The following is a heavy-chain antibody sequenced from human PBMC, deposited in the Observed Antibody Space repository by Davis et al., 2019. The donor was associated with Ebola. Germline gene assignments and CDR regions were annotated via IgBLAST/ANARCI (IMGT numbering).Heavy chain of an antibody. CDR1: GFTFSNYA. J-gene: IGHJ6*02. CDR2: VSHSEREK. CDR3: ARNPGGANGMDV. Sequence: PGGSLRLSCAASGFTFSNYAMHWVRQAPGKGLEWVAVVSHSEREKFYADSVKGRFTISRDNAKNTLYLQMNSLRAEDTAVYYCARNPGGANGMDVWGQGTTVTVSS. D-gene: IGHD1-26*01. V-gene: IGHV3-30*04.